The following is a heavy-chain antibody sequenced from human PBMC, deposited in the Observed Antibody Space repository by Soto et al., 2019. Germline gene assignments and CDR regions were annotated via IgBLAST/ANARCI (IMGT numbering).Heavy chain of an antibody. V-gene: IGHV1-8*01. CDR2: MNPNSGNT. Sequence: QVQLVQSGAEVKKPGASVKVSCKASGYTFTSYDINRVRQATGQGLEWMGWMNPNSGNTDYAQKFQGRVTMTRNTSISTAYMERSSLRSEDTAVYYCARRGLSSSSTFRYYYYGMDVWCQGTTVTVSS. CDR1: GYTFTSYD. CDR3: ARRGLSSSSTFRYYYYGMDV. J-gene: IGHJ6*02. D-gene: IGHD6-6*01.